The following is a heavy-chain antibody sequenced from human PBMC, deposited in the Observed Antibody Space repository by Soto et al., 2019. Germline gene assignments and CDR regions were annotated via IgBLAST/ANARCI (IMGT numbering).Heavy chain of an antibody. V-gene: IGHV3-53*01. J-gene: IGHJ6*02. Sequence: PGGSLRLSGAASGFIVSSNYMSWVRQAPGKGLEWVSVIYSGGSTYYADSVKGRFTISRDNSKNTLYLQMNSLRAEDTAVYYCVRVAVMYYYGMDVWAKGPRSPSP. CDR3: VRVAVMYYYGMDV. CDR1: GFIVSSNY. D-gene: IGHD2-8*01. CDR2: IYSGGST.